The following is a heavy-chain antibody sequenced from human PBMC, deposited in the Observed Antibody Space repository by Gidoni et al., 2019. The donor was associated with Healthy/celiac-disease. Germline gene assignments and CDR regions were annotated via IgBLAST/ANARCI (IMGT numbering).Heavy chain of an antibody. CDR2: IYYSGST. CDR1: GGSLSSGGYY. CDR3: ARGLDRKGAFDI. V-gene: IGHV4-31*03. Sequence: QVQLQESGPGLVKPSQTLSLTCTVPGGSLSSGGYYWSWIRQHPGKGLEWIGYIYYSGSTYYNPSLKSRVTISVDTSKNQFSLKLSSVTAADTAVYYCARGLDRKGAFDIWGQGTMVTVSS. D-gene: IGHD2-2*03. J-gene: IGHJ3*02.